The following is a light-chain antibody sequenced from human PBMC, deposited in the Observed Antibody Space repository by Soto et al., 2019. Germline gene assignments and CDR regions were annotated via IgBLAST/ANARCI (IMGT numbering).Light chain of an antibody. CDR3: QSYDSSLSGVV. CDR2: GNS. Sequence: QSVLTQPPSVSGAPGQRVTISCTGSSSNIGAGYDVHWYQQLPGTAPKLLIYGNSNRPSGVPDRFSGSKSGTSASLAITGLHGEDEGEYYYQSYDSSLSGVVFGGGRKRT. V-gene: IGLV1-40*01. J-gene: IGLJ2*01. CDR1: SSNIGAGYD.